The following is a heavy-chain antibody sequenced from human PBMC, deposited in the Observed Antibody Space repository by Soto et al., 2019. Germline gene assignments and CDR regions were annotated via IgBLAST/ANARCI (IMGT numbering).Heavy chain of an antibody. J-gene: IGHJ5*02. Sequence: PGGSLRLSCAASGFILEIFGVRWVRQATGKGLEWISSIRGSGFKKYYADSVKGRFTVSRDNSTSTVYLELNNLSAEDTAVYHCAKNQGVELVPLATVDWFDPWGQGSVVTVSS. CDR2: IRGSGFKK. CDR1: GFILEIFG. CDR3: AKNQGVELVPLATVDWFDP. D-gene: IGHD1-26*01. V-gene: IGHV3-23*01.